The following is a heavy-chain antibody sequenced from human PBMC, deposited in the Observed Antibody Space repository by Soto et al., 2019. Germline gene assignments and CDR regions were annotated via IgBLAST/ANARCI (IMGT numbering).Heavy chain of an antibody. Sequence: PSETLSLTCTVSGGSISSGGYYWSWIRQHPGKGLEWIGYIYYSGSTYYNPSLKSRVTISVDTSKNQFSLKLSSVTAADTAVYYCAREGIGYSYAKKAQRDAFDIWGQETMVS. V-gene: IGHV4-31*03. CDR1: GGSISSGGYY. J-gene: IGHJ3*02. CDR2: IYYSGST. D-gene: IGHD5-18*01. CDR3: AREGIGYSYAKKAQRDAFDI.